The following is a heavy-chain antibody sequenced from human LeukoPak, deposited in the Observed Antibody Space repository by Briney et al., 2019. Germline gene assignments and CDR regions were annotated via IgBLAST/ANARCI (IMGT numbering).Heavy chain of an antibody. CDR3: VTLGYDSSGYYHGYYFDY. J-gene: IGHJ4*02. Sequence: ASVKVSCKASGYTFTSYDINWVRQATGQGLEWMGWMNPNSGNTGYAQKFQGRVTMTRNTSISTAHMELSSLRSEDTAVYYCVTLGYDSSGYYHGYYFDYWGQGTLVTVSS. V-gene: IGHV1-8*01. D-gene: IGHD3-22*01. CDR1: GYTFTSYD. CDR2: MNPNSGNT.